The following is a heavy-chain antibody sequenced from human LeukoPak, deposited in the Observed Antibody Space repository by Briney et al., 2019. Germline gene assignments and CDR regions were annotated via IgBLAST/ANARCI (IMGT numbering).Heavy chain of an antibody. CDR3: ARGGSGWYFDY. J-gene: IGHJ4*01. V-gene: IGHV5-51*01. Sequence: GEPLKISCKGSGYSFTNYWIGWVRQMPGKGLEYMGLIYTVDSDTKYSPSFQGQVTISVDKSIKTAYLQWTSLKASDTGMYYCARGGSGWYFDYWGHGSLVTVS. CDR1: GYSFTNYW. CDR2: IYTVDSDT. D-gene: IGHD6-19*01.